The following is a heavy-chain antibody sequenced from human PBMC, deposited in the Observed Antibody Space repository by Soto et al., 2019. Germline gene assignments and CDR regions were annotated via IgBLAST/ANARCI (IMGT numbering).Heavy chain of an antibody. Sequence: ASVKVSCKASGYTFTSYGISWVRQAPGQGLEWMGWISAYNGNTNYAQKLQGRVTMTTDTSTSTAYMELRSLRSEDTAVYYCARGGYCSGGSCWNNWFDPWGQGTLVTVSS. CDR3: ARGGYCSGGSCWNNWFDP. J-gene: IGHJ5*02. D-gene: IGHD2-15*01. CDR2: ISAYNGNT. V-gene: IGHV1-18*01. CDR1: GYTFTSYG.